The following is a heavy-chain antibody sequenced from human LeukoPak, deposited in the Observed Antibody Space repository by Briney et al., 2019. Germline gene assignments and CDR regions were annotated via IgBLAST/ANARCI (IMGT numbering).Heavy chain of an antibody. CDR1: GFTFSSYW. D-gene: IGHD4/OR15-4a*01. CDR2: IKQDGSEK. J-gene: IGHJ5*02. CDR3: ARDAGAGTQRDGWFDP. V-gene: IGHV3-7*01. Sequence: GGSLRLSCAVSGFTFSSYWMSWVRQAPGKGLEWVANIKQDGSEKYYVDSVKGRFTISRDNAKNSLYLQMNSLGADDTAVYYCARDAGAGTQRDGWFDPWGQGTLVTVSS.